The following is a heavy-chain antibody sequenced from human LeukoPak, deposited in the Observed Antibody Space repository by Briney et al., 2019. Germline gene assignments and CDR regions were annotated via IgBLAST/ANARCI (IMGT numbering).Heavy chain of an antibody. V-gene: IGHV3-48*03. CDR3: ARVFLYRSSYGEYLDS. Sequence: GGSLRLSCAASGFTVSNDEMNWVRQALGKGLEWVSYISGSGSTIYYTDSVKGRFTISRDNAKNSLYLQMNSLRAEDTAVYYCARVFLYRSSYGEYLDSWGQGTLVTVSS. J-gene: IGHJ4*02. CDR2: ISGSGSTI. D-gene: IGHD5-18*01. CDR1: GFTVSNDE.